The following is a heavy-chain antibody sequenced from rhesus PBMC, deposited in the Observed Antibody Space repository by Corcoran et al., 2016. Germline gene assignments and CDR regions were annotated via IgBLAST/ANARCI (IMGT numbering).Heavy chain of an antibody. J-gene: IGHJ4*01. D-gene: IGHD1-44*01. V-gene: IGHV4-165*02. Sequence: QVQLQESGPGMVKPSETLSLTCAVSGGSISGYYGNWIRQPPGKGLEWIGKIGGSSGTTYYNPSLKSRVTISTDTSKNQFSLNLTSVTAADTAVYYCARGRWGTVDYWGQGVLVTVSS. CDR1: GGSISGYY. CDR2: IGGSSGTT. CDR3: ARGRWGTVDY.